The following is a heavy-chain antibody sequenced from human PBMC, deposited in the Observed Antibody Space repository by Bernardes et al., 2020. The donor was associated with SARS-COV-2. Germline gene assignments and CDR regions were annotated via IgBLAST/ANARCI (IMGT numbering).Heavy chain of an antibody. Sequence: SETLSLTCSLSSGSISSHYWTWIRQPPGKGLEWIGYVSYTATKYNPSLKRRVSLSLDTSKNQFSLKLSSVTAADTAVYYCARERGGAQYFDYWGQGTLVTVSS. J-gene: IGHJ4*02. V-gene: IGHV4-59*11. CDR3: ARERGGAQYFDY. CDR1: SGSISSHY. D-gene: IGHD3-16*01. CDR2: VSYTAT.